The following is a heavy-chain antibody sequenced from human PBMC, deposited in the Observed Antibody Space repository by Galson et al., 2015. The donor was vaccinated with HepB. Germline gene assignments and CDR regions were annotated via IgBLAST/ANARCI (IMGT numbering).Heavy chain of an antibody. CDR3: ARDSFGCASSSLVCGMDV. D-gene: IGHD6-13*01. V-gene: IGHV3-30-3*01. Sequence: SLRLSCAASGFTFSSYAMHWVRQAPGKGLEWVAVISYDGSNKYYADSVKGRFTISRDNSKNTLYLQMNSLRAEDTAVYYCARDSFGCASSSLVCGMDVWGQGTTVTVSS. CDR1: GFTFSSYA. CDR2: ISYDGSNK. J-gene: IGHJ6*02.